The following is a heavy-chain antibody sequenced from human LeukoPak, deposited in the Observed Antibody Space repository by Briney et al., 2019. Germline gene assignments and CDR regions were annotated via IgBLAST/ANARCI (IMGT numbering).Heavy chain of an antibody. V-gene: IGHV1-69*04. J-gene: IGHJ6*02. CDR1: GGTFISYA. CDR2: IIPILGIA. CDR3: ARCSSTSCPGGSGMDV. Sequence: SVKVSCKASGGTFISYAISWVRQAPGQGLEWMGRIIPILGIANYAKKFQGRVTITADKSTSTAYMELSSLRSEDTAVYYCARCSSTSCPGGSGMDVWGQGTTVTVSS. D-gene: IGHD2-2*01.